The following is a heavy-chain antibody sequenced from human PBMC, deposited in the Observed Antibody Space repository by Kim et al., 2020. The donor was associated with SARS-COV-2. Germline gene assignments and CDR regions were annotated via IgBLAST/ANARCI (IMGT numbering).Heavy chain of an antibody. V-gene: IGHV3-23*01. Sequence: GGSLILSCAASGFTFSSYAMSWVRQAPGKGLEWVSAMSGSGGSTNYADSVKGRFTISRDNSENTLYLQMNSLRVEDTAVYYCAKEWDIFTGPNNWFDPWGQGTLVTVSS. J-gene: IGHJ5*02. CDR2: MSGSGGST. D-gene: IGHD3-9*01. CDR3: AKEWDIFTGPNNWFDP. CDR1: GFTFSSYA.